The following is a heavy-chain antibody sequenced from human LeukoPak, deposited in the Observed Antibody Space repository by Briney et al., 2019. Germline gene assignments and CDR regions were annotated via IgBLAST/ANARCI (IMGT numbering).Heavy chain of an antibody. J-gene: IGHJ4*02. V-gene: IGHV4-39*07. CDR2: IYFSGST. Sequence: PSETLSLTCSVSGGSVNTNNYYWAWIRQPPGKGLEWIGNIYFSGSTYYNPSLKSRVTISIDTSKNQFSLKLSSVTAADTAVYYCARDRDGYNPFDYWGQGTLVTVSS. D-gene: IGHD5-24*01. CDR3: ARDRDGYNPFDY. CDR1: GGSVNTNNYY.